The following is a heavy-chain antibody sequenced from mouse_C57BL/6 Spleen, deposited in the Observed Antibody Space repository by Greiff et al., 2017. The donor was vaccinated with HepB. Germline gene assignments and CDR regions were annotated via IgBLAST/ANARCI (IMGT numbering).Heavy chain of an antibody. D-gene: IGHD1-1*01. CDR1: GYTFTDYN. CDR3: ARGITTVVATGYFDV. J-gene: IGHJ1*03. Sequence: EVKLMESGPELVKPGASVKIPCKASGYTFTDYNMDWVKQSHGKSLEWIGDINPNNGGTIYNQKFKGKATLTVDKSSSTAYMELRSLTSEDTAVYYCARGITTVVATGYFDVWGTGTTVTVSS. V-gene: IGHV1-18*01. CDR2: INPNNGGT.